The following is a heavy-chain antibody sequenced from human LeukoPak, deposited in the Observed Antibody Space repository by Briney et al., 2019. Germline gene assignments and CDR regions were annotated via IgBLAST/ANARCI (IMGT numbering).Heavy chain of an antibody. V-gene: IGHV1-69*13. CDR2: IIPMSGTP. CDR1: GGTFSSYA. Sequence: ASVKVSCKASGGTFSSYAISWVRQAPGQGLEWMGGIIPMSGTPNYAQRFQGRVTITADESTSTAYMELSSLRSEDTAVYYCARVRDQLIYYFDFWGQGALVIVSS. D-gene: IGHD1-1*01. CDR3: ARVRDQLIYYFDF. J-gene: IGHJ4*02.